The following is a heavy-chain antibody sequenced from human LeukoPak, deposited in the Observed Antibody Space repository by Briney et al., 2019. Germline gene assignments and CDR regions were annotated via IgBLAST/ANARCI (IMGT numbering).Heavy chain of an antibody. CDR3: ARVGSSGWDFDY. Sequence: GGSLRLSCAASGFTFSSYAMHWVRQAPGKGLEWVAVMSYDGSNKYYADSVKGRFTISRDNSKNTLYLQMNSLRAEDTAVYYCARVGSSGWDFDYWGQGTLVTVSS. V-gene: IGHV3-30*04. D-gene: IGHD6-19*01. J-gene: IGHJ4*02. CDR2: MSYDGSNK. CDR1: GFTFSSYA.